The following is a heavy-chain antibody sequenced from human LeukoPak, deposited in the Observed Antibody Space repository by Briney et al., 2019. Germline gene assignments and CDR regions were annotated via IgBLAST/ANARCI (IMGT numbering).Heavy chain of an antibody. CDR3: ARDLSEGYCSSTSCYKLGSWFDP. J-gene: IGHJ5*02. Sequence: SETLSLTCTVSGGSISSGGYYWSWIRQHPGKGLEWIGYIYYSGSTYYNPSLKSRVTISVDTSKNQFSLKLSSVTAADTAVYYCARDLSEGYCSSTSCYKLGSWFDPWGQGTLVTVSS. CDR2: IYYSGST. D-gene: IGHD2-2*02. V-gene: IGHV4-31*03. CDR1: GGSISSGGYY.